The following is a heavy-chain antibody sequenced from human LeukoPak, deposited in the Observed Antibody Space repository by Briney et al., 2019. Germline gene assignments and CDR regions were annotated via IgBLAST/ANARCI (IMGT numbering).Heavy chain of an antibody. CDR1: GYTFTNYY. Sequence: ASVKVSCKASGYTFTNYYIHWVRQAPGQGLEWMGLINPGGDNTDYAQNFKGRVTMTRDTSTRTVYMGLSSLRPEDTAVYYCARIRDGYNDAYDIGGEGTGVTVSS. V-gene: IGHV1-46*01. D-gene: IGHD5-24*01. J-gene: IGHJ3*02. CDR3: ARIRDGYNDAYDI. CDR2: INPGGDNT.